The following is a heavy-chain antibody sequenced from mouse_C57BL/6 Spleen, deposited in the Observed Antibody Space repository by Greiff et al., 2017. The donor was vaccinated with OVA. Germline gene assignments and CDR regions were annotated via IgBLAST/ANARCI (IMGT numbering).Heavy chain of an antibody. CDR2: IDPSDSYT. CDR3: ARRGHDYEFAY. Sequence: QVQLQQSGAELVMPGASVKLSCKASGYTFTSYWMHWVKQRPGQGLEWIGEIDPSDSYTNYNQKFKGKSTLTVDKSSSTAYMQLSSLTSEDSAVYYCARRGHDYEFAYWGQGTLVTVSA. CDR1: GYTFTSYW. D-gene: IGHD2-4*01. V-gene: IGHV1-69*01. J-gene: IGHJ3*01.